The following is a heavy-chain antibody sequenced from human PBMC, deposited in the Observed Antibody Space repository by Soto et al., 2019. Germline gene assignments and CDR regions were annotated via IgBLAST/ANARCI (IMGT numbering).Heavy chain of an antibody. D-gene: IGHD2-15*01. Sequence: PGGSLRLSFAASGFTFSSYEMNWARQAPGKGLEWVSYISSSGSTIYYADSVKGRFTISRDNAKNSLYLQMNSLRAEDTAVYYCARGSYPCSGGSCYSRVYYFDYWGQGTLVTVSS. CDR2: ISSSGSTI. V-gene: IGHV3-48*03. CDR3: ARGSYPCSGGSCYSRVYYFDY. CDR1: GFTFSSYE. J-gene: IGHJ4*02.